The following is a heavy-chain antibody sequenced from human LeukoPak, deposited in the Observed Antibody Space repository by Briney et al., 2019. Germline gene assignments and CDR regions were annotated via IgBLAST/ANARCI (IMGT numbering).Heavy chain of an antibody. D-gene: IGHD4-11*01. V-gene: IGHV3-30*02. Sequence: GSLRLSCAASGFTFSCYGMHWVRQAPDKGLEWVAFIRHDGSKEYYGDSVKGRFTISRDDSKNTLYLQMNSLGAGDTAVYHCAKDGSYYNFDYWGQGTLVTVSS. CDR1: GFTFSCYG. J-gene: IGHJ4*02. CDR2: IRHDGSKE. CDR3: AKDGSYYNFDY.